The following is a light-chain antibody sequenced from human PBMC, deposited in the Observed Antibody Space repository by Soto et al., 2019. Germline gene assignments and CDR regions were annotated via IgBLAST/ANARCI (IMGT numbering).Light chain of an antibody. CDR1: QSISSW. Sequence: DIQMTQSPSTLSASVGDRVTVTCRASQSISSWLAWYQQKPGKAPKLLIYKASSLESGVPSRFSGSGSGTEFTLTISSPQPDDCATYYCQQYDTYPWTFGQGTKVEIK. CDR2: KAS. V-gene: IGKV1-5*03. J-gene: IGKJ1*01. CDR3: QQYDTYPWT.